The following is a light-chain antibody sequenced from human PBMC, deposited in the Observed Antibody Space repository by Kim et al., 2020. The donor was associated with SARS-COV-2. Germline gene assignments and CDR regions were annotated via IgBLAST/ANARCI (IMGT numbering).Light chain of an antibody. CDR2: KAS. CDR3: QQYNSYSPIT. CDR1: QSISSW. V-gene: IGKV1-5*03. J-gene: IGKJ3*01. Sequence: DIQMTQSPSTLSASVGDRVTITCRASQSISSWLDWYQQKPGKAPKLLIYKASSLESGVPSRFSGSGSGTEFTLTISSLQPDDVATYYCQQYNSYSPITFGPGTKVDIK.